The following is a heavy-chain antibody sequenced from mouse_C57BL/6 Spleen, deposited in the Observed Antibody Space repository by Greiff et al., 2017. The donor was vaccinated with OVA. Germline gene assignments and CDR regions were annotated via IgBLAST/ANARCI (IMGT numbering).Heavy chain of an antibody. CDR1: GYTFTDYN. Sequence: EVQLVESGPELVKPGASVKMSCKASGYTFTDYNMHWVKQSHGKSLEWIGYINPNNGGTSYNQKFKGKATLTVNKSSSTAYMELRSLTSEDSAVYYCARRREGFWFADWGQGTLVTVSA. J-gene: IGHJ3*01. CDR2: INPNNGGT. CDR3: ARRREGFWFAD. V-gene: IGHV1-22*01.